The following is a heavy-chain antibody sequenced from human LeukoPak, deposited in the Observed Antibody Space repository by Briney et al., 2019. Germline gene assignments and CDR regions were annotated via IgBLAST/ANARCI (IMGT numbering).Heavy chain of an antibody. CDR2: ISAYNGNT. CDR1: GYTFTSYG. Sequence: GASVKVSCKASGYTFTSYGISWVRQAPGQGLEWMGWISAYNGNTNYAQKLQGRVTRTTDTSTSTAYMELRSLRYDDTAVYYCARDHYGSGSYYVYYYYYMDVWGKGTTVTVSS. V-gene: IGHV1-18*01. J-gene: IGHJ6*03. CDR3: ARDHYGSGSYYVYYYYYMDV. D-gene: IGHD3-10*01.